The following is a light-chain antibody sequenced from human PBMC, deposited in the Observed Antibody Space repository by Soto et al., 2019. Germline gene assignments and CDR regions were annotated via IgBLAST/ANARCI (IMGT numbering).Light chain of an antibody. CDR1: QSVSNN. CDR3: QQYGRSSLT. Sequence: EIVMTHSPATLSVSPGERATLSCRASQSVSNNLAWYQQKPGQAPRLLIYGASTRATAIPARFSGSGSGTEFTLTISSLQSEDFAVYYCQQYGRSSLTFGPGTKVDIK. CDR2: GAS. V-gene: IGKV3-15*01. J-gene: IGKJ3*01.